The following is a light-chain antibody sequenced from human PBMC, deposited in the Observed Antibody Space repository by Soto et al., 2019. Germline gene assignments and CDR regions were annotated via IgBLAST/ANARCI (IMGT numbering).Light chain of an antibody. V-gene: IGLV3-1*01. Sequence: SYELTQPPSVSVSPGQTASITCSGDKLGDKYASWYQQKPGQSPVLVISQDTQRPSGIPERFSGSNSGNTATLTISGTQAMDEAVYYCQAWDSSTYVFGTGTKLTVL. J-gene: IGLJ1*01. CDR2: QDT. CDR3: QAWDSSTYV. CDR1: KLGDKY.